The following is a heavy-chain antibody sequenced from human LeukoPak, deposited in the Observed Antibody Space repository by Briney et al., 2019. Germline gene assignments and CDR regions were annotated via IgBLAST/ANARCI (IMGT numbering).Heavy chain of an antibody. D-gene: IGHD3-22*01. CDR2: IIPILGIA. J-gene: IGHJ4*02. V-gene: IGHV1-69*04. Sequence: GSSVNVSCKASAGTFSSYAISWVRQDPGQGLEWMGRIIPILGIANYAQNFQGRVTITADKSTSTAYMQLSSMRSEDNAVYYCSRRPMSTSYYESSGRPDYWGQGTLVTVCS. CDR1: AGTFSSYA. CDR3: SRRPMSTSYYESSGRPDY.